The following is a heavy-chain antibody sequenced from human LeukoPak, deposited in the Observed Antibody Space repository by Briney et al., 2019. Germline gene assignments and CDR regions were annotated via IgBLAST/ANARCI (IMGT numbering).Heavy chain of an antibody. CDR3: AREILSAAGLDY. V-gene: IGHV1-2*02. D-gene: IGHD6-13*01. CDR2: INPNSGGT. Sequence: ASVKVSCKASGYTFIGYYMNWVRQAPGQGLEWMGWINPNSGGTDYALKFQGRVTMTRDTSANTAYMELSRLTSDDTAIYYCAREILSAAGLDYWGQGTLVTVSS. J-gene: IGHJ4*02. CDR1: GYTFIGYY.